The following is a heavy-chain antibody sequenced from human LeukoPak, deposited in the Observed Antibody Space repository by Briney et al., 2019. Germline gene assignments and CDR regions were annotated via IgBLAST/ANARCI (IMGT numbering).Heavy chain of an antibody. Sequence: SETLSLTCAVYGGSFSGYYWSWIRQPPGKGLEWIGEINHSGSTNYSPSLKSRVTISVDTSKNQFSLKLSSVTAADTAVYYCARGRRWLQLSPFDYWGQGTLVTVSS. D-gene: IGHD5-24*01. CDR3: ARGRRWLQLSPFDY. CDR2: INHSGST. CDR1: GGSFSGYY. J-gene: IGHJ4*02. V-gene: IGHV4-34*01.